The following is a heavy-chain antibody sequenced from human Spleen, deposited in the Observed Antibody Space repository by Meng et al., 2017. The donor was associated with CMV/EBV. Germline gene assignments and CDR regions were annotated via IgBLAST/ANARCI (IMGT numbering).Heavy chain of an antibody. J-gene: IGHJ1*01. Sequence: ASVKVYCKVSGHTFNSYGITWVRQAPGQGLEWVGWISSYNRKTNYAQKFRGRVTLTTDTSTSIAYMVLRSLRSDDTAVYYCATIAYCGGDCYQVHPLYEHWGQGTLVTVSS. V-gene: IGHV1-18*01. CDR3: ATIAYCGGDCYQVHPLYEH. D-gene: IGHD2-21*01. CDR2: ISSYNRKT. CDR1: GHTFNSYG.